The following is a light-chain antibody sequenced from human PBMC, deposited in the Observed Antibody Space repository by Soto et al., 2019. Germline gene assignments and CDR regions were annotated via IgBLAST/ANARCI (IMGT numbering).Light chain of an antibody. CDR3: QQYNGYSRT. J-gene: IGKJ1*01. Sequence: DIQMTQSPSTLSASVGDRVTITCRASQSISSWLAWYQQKPGKAPKLLIYKASSLESGVPSRFSGSGSGTEFTLTISSLQPDDVATYYCQQYNGYSRTFGQGTKVEIK. CDR2: KAS. CDR1: QSISSW. V-gene: IGKV1-5*03.